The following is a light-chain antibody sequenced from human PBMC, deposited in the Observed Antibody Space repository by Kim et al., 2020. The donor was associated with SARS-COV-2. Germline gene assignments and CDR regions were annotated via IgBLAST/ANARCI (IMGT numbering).Light chain of an antibody. Sequence: PGQTARITCSGDALPKQYAYWYRQKPGQAPVLVIYKDSERPSGIPERFSGSSSGTTVTLTISGVQAEDEADYYCQSADSSGTYHVVFGGGTQLTVL. J-gene: IGLJ2*01. CDR1: ALPKQY. V-gene: IGLV3-25*03. CDR3: QSADSSGTYHVV. CDR2: KDS.